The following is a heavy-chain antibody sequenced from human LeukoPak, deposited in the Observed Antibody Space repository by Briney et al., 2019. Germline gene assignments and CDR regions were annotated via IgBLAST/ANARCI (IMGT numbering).Heavy chain of an antibody. CDR1: GYTFTSYG. CDR2: MNPNSGNT. D-gene: IGHD2-2*01. CDR3: ATGGELTSFYDAFAI. Sequence: ASVKVSCKASGYTFTSYGISWVRQAPGQGLEWMGWMNPNSGNTDCAQKFQGRVTLTRNTSLSTAYMEPSSLSSEDTAVYYCATGGELTSFYDAFAIWGQGTMVRVSS. J-gene: IGHJ3*02. V-gene: IGHV1-8*02.